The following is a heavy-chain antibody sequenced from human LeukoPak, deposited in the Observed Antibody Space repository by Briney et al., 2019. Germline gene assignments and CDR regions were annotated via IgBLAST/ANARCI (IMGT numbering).Heavy chain of an antibody. V-gene: IGHV1-18*01. D-gene: IGHD2-2*01. J-gene: IGHJ6*03. CDR2: ISAYNGNT. CDR1: GYTFTSYG. Sequence: ASVKVSCKASGYTFTSYGISWVRQAHGQGLEWMGWISAYNGNTNYAQKLQGRVTMTTDTSTSTAYMELRSLRSDDTAVYYCARSRDELLLYYYYYMDVWGKGTTVTVSS. CDR3: ARSRDELLLYYYYYMDV.